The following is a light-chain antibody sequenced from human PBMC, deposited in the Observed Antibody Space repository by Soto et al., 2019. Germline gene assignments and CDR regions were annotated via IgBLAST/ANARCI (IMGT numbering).Light chain of an antibody. V-gene: IGKV3-11*01. J-gene: IGKJ1*01. CDR2: GAS. Sequence: VMTQSPATLSVSPGERATLSCRAGQTIYSNVAWYQQKPGQAPRLLIYGASNRATGIPDRFSGSGSGTDFTLTISSLEPEDFAVYYCQQRTNWPWTFGQGTKVDIK. CDR1: QTIYSN. CDR3: QQRTNWPWT.